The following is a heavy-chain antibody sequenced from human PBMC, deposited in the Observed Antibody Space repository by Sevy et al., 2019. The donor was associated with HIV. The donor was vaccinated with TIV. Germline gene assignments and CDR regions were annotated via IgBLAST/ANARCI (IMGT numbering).Heavy chain of an antibody. Sequence: ASVKVSCKASGGIFRSNAISWVRQAPGQGLEWMGGIIAVFGTTHYAQKFQGRVTITADESRSTAYMELSSLKSEDTAVYYCARYKNYYVSGSFDYWGQGSQVTVSS. CDR2: IIAVFGTT. J-gene: IGHJ4*01. CDR1: GGIFRSNA. D-gene: IGHD3-10*01. CDR3: ARYKNYYVSGSFDY. V-gene: IGHV1-69*13.